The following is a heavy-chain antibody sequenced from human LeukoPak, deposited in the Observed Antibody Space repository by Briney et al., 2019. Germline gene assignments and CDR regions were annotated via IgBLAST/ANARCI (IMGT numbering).Heavy chain of an antibody. Sequence: SETLSLTCAVYSGSLRNYYWTWIRQPPDKGLEWIGEVSHRGSTNYNPSLKSRVTISVDTSKNQFSLKLSSVTAADTAVYYCGRGGDYSSHWGPDYWGQGTLVTVSS. CDR2: VSHRGST. CDR3: GRGGDYSSHWGPDY. V-gene: IGHV4-34*01. CDR1: SGSLRNYY. J-gene: IGHJ4*02. D-gene: IGHD6-19*01.